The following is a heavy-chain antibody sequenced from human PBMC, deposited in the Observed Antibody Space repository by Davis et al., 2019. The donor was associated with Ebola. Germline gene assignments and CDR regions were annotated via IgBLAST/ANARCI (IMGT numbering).Heavy chain of an antibody. CDR2: IYPGDSDT. CDR3: ARVHFTVTTFWFDP. V-gene: IGHV5-51*01. D-gene: IGHD4-11*01. Sequence: PGGSLRLSCKGSGYSFTSYWIGWVRQMPGKGLEWMGIIYPGDSDTRYSPSFQGQVTISADKSISTAYLQWSSLKASDTAMYYCARVHFTVTTFWFDPWGQGTLVTVSS. CDR1: GYSFTSYW. J-gene: IGHJ5*02.